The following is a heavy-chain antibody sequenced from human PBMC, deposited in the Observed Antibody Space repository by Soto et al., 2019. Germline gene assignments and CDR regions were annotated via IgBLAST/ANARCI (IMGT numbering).Heavy chain of an antibody. CDR2: ISYNRSNK. V-gene: IGHV3-30*18. D-gene: IGHD2-15*01. J-gene: IGHJ6*02. CDR3: AKLAEGGLKFAYYPVDV. CDR1: GFTFSKFG. Sequence: GGSRRLSWVASGFTFSKFGMQRVCEAPGKGLQWVVVISYNRSNKYYTDSVKGQFPISRDNSKNTLYLQMTSLRTEDTAVYFCAKLAEGGLKFAYYPVDVWGQGTTGTVS.